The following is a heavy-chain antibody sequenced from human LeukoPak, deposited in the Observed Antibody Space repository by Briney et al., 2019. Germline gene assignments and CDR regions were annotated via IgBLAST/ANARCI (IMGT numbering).Heavy chain of an antibody. J-gene: IGHJ4*02. V-gene: IGHV3-23*01. Sequence: PGGSLRLSCAASGFTFSSYGMSWVRQAPGKGLEWVSILSSSGSTTYYASSVKGRFTISRGNSKNTLYLQMNSLRAEDTALYYCAKRQSGAYGDFDYWGQGTLVTVSS. D-gene: IGHD1-26*01. CDR3: AKRQSGAYGDFDY. CDR2: LSSSGSTT. CDR1: GFTFSSYG.